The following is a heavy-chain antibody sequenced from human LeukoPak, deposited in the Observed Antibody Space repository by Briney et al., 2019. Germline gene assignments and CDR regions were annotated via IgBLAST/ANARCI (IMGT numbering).Heavy chain of an antibody. D-gene: IGHD7-27*01. CDR1: GGSFSGYY. V-gene: IGHV4-34*01. Sequence: KASETLSLTCAVYGGSFSGYYWSWTRQPPGKGLEWIGEINHSGSTNYNPSLKSRVTISVDTSKNQFSLKLSSVTAADTAVYYCARGSPLGQNWFDPWGQGTLVTVSS. CDR3: ARGSPLGQNWFDP. CDR2: INHSGST. J-gene: IGHJ5*02.